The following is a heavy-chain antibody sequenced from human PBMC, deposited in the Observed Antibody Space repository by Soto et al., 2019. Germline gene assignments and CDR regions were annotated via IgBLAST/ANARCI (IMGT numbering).Heavy chain of an antibody. CDR1: GFTFDDYA. CDR3: AREFQYDYVWGRYRLTNYFDY. V-gene: IGHV3-48*03. Sequence: QPWGTLRLSCSASGFTFDDYAMNWVRLAPGKGLEWVSYISSSCSTIYYADSVKGRFTISRDNAKNSLYQQMKSLRAEDTAVYYCAREFQYDYVWGRYRLTNYFDYWGQGTGVTGAS. D-gene: IGHD3-16*02. J-gene: IGHJ4*02. CDR2: ISSSCSTI.